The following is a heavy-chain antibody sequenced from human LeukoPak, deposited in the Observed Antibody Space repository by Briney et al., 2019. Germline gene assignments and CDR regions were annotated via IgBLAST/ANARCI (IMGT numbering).Heavy chain of an antibody. CDR2: ISYDGSNK. J-gene: IGHJ4*02. Sequence: GGSLRLSCAASGFTFSSYGMHWVRQVPGKGLEWVAVISYDGSNKYYADSVKGRFTISRDNSKNTLYLQMNSLRAEDTAVYYCAKDLVPEAPYFDYWGQGTLVTVSS. CDR3: AKDLVPEAPYFDY. V-gene: IGHV3-30*18. CDR1: GFTFSSYG. D-gene: IGHD2-2*01.